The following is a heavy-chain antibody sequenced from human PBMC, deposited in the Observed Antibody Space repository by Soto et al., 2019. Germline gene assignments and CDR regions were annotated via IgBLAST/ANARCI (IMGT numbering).Heavy chain of an antibody. V-gene: IGHV2-70*11. J-gene: IGHJ4*02. D-gene: IGHD1-20*01. CDR1: GFTFSTYAM. CDR3: ARILENNWNANFDY. Sequence: LRLSCAASGFTFSTYAMSWIRQPPGKALEWLARIDWDDDKYYSTSLKTRLTISKDTSKNQVVLTMTNMDPVDTATYYCARILENNWNANFDYWGQGTLVTVSS. CDR2: IDWDDDK.